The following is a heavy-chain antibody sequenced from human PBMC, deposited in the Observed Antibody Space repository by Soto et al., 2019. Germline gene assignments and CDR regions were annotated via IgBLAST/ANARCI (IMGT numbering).Heavy chain of an antibody. CDR3: AQSPGDNWFDP. Sequence: QITLKESGPTLVKPTQTLTLTCTFSGFSLSTSGMGVGWIRQPPRQALEWLAIIYWDDDKRYSPSLKNRLTITPDTYKGRVVLTMTNMEPTDTATYYCAQSPGDNWFDPWGQGTLVTVSS. V-gene: IGHV2-5*02. CDR1: GFSLSTSGMG. J-gene: IGHJ5*02. D-gene: IGHD3-10*01. CDR2: IYWDDDK.